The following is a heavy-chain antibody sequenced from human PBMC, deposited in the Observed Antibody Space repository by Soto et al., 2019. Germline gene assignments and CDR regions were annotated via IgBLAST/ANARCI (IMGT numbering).Heavy chain of an antibody. CDR2: ISGSGDGT. J-gene: IGHJ4*02. Sequence: GGSLRLSCAASGFTFSSFALSWVRQAPGKGLEWVSAISGSGDGTDYADSVKGRFTISRDNSKNTLFLQMGSLRPEDTAIYYCVKQAHGLDGVAFDYWGQGTQVTVSS. CDR1: GFTFSSFA. V-gene: IGHV3-23*01. CDR3: VKQAHGLDGVAFDY. D-gene: IGHD2-15*01.